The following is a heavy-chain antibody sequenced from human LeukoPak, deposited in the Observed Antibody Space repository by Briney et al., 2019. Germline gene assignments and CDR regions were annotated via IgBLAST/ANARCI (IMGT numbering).Heavy chain of an antibody. CDR1: GYTFTSYY. Sequence: ASVKVSCKASGYTFTSYYMQWVRQAPGQGLEWMGIINPSGGSTSYAQKFQGRVTMTRDTSTSTGYMELSSLRSEDTAVYYCAKSNSLYYYDSSGITPLYFDYWGQGTLVTVSS. CDR2: INPSGGST. CDR3: AKSNSLYYYDSSGITPLYFDY. J-gene: IGHJ4*02. D-gene: IGHD3-22*01. V-gene: IGHV1-46*01.